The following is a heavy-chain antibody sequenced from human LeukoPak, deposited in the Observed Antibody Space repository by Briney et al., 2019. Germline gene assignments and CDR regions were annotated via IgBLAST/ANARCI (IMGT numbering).Heavy chain of an antibody. CDR2: IYYSGNT. Sequence: SETVSLTCTVSGDSISTYYWSWIRQPPGKGLEWIGYIYYSGNTNYNPSLKSRLTISVDTSKNQFSLKLSSVTAADTAVYYCARVGLGAFDIWGQGTMVTVSS. CDR3: ARVGLGAFDI. V-gene: IGHV4-59*01. D-gene: IGHD3-16*01. J-gene: IGHJ3*02. CDR1: GDSISTYY.